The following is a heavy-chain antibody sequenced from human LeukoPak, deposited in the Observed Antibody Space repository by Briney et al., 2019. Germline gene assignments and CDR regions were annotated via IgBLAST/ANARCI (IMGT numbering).Heavy chain of an antibody. CDR1: GLTLSSYW. D-gene: IGHD3-10*01. J-gene: IGHJ4*02. CDR2: INSDGSST. V-gene: IGHV3-74*01. CDR3: AELTSMVEQY. Sequence: PGGSLRLSCAASGLTLSSYWMHWVRQAPGKGLVWVSRINSDGSSTRYADSVKGRFTISIDNAKNTLYLQMNSLRAEDTAVYYCAELTSMVEQYWGQGTLVTVSS.